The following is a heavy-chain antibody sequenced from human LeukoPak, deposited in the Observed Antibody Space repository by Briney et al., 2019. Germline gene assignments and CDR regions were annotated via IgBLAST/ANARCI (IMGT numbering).Heavy chain of an antibody. CDR1: GFTFSSYS. Sequence: GGSLRLSCAASGFTFSSYSMNWVRQAPGKGLEWVSYISSSSSTIYYADSVKGRFTISRDNAKNSPYLQMNSLRAEDTGVYYCARISGSYYQGLDYWGQGTLVTVSS. V-gene: IGHV3-48*01. CDR3: ARISGSYYQGLDY. CDR2: ISSSSSTI. D-gene: IGHD1-26*01. J-gene: IGHJ4*02.